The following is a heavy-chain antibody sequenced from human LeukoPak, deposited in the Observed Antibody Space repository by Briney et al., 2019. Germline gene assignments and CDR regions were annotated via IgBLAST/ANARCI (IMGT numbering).Heavy chain of an antibody. CDR2: ISSSDDYK. J-gene: IGHJ5*02. Sequence: GGSLRLSCAASGFSFSDSYMSWIRQAPGKGLEWVSYISSSDDYKYYADSVKGRFTISRYNAKNSLYLHMNRLRAEDTAGYYCARGGDWFDPWGQGTLVTVSS. V-gene: IGHV3-11*04. CDR3: ARGGDWFDP. CDR1: GFSFSDSY. D-gene: IGHD1-26*01.